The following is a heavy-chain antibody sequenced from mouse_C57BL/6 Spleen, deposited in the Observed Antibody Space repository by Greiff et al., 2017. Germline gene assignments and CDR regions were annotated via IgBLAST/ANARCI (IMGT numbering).Heavy chain of an antibody. D-gene: IGHD2-3*01. J-gene: IGHJ3*01. V-gene: IGHV1-72*01. CDR1: GYTFTSYW. CDR3: ARDDGYYEMGWFAY. CDR2: IDPNSGGT. Sequence: QVQLQQPGAELVKPGASVKLSCKASGYTFTSYWMHWVKQRPGRGLEWIGRIDPNSGGTTYNEKFKSKATLTVDKSSSTAYMQRSSLTSEDASFSYSARDDGYYEMGWFAYWGQGTLVTVSA.